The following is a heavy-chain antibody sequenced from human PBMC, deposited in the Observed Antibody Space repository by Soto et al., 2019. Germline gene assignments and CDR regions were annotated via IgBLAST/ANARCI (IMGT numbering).Heavy chain of an antibody. D-gene: IGHD1-1*01. Sequence: QVHLVQSGAEVKKPGASVKVSCKASGYTFTSYGITWVRQAPGQGLEWMGWISAHNGNTDYAQKLQGRVIVTTDTSTSTAYMEPRRPRSDDTAVYYCARGRYGDYWGQGALVTVSS. CDR3: ARGRYGDY. CDR1: GYTFTSYG. V-gene: IGHV1-18*01. CDR2: ISAHNGNT. J-gene: IGHJ4*02.